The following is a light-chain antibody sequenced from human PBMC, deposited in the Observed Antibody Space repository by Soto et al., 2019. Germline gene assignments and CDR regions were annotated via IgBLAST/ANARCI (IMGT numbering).Light chain of an antibody. Sequence: DIVLTQSPLSLPVTPGEPASISCRSSQSLLHSNGYNYLDWYLQKPGQSPQLLIYLGSNRASGVPDRFSGSGSATDFTLKISRVEAEDVGVYYCMQGLQTYRLTFGPGTKVHIK. J-gene: IGKJ3*01. CDR3: MQGLQTYRLT. V-gene: IGKV2-28*01. CDR1: QSLLHSNGYNY. CDR2: LGS.